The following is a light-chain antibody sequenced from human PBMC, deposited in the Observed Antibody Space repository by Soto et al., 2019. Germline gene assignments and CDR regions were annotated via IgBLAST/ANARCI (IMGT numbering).Light chain of an antibody. J-gene: IGKJ1*01. CDR3: QQSYSSPPT. CDR1: QSISNH. V-gene: IGKV1-39*01. Sequence: DIQMTQSPSSLSASVEDRVIITCRASQSISNHLNWYQQKPGKAPKLLIFAASSLQSGVPSRFSDSRSGPDFTLTINSLQPEDFATYYCQQSYSSPPTFGQVTKVDIK. CDR2: AAS.